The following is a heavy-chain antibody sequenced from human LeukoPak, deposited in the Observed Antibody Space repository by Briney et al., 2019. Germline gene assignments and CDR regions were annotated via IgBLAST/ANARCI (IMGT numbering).Heavy chain of an antibody. CDR3: IAAAEVDY. CDR2: IRSKAYGGAT. V-gene: IGHV3-49*04. Sequence: QPGRSLRLSCTASGFTLGDYAMIWVREAPGKGLEWVGFIRSKAYGGATEYPASVKGRFTISRDDSKSIAYLQMNSLKTEDTAVYYCIAAAEVDYWGQGTLVTVSS. J-gene: IGHJ4*02. D-gene: IGHD6-13*01. CDR1: GFTLGDYA.